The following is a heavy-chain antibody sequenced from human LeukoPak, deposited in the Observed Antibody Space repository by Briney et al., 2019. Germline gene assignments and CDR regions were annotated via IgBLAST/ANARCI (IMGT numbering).Heavy chain of an antibody. CDR2: ISDGGSEI. Sequence: GGSLRLSCAVSGFCLSFFTLNWVRQAPGKGLEWVSSISDGGSEIYYADPVKGRFAISRDDAKNSLSLQMNSLRVEDTAIYYCAQGKSGSYYSYMDVWGKGTTVTVSS. CDR3: AQGKSGSYYSYMDV. J-gene: IGHJ6*03. CDR1: GFCLSFFT. V-gene: IGHV3-21*06.